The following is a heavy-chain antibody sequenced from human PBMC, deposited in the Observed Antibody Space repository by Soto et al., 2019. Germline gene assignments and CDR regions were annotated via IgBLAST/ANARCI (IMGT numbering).Heavy chain of an antibody. Sequence: SQTLSLTCAISGDSVSSNSAAWNWIRQSPSRGLEWLGRTYYRSKWYNDYAVSVKSRITINPDTSKNQFSLQLNSVTPGDTAVYYCARDEIFGVVIRYYYYGMDVWGQGTTVTVSS. D-gene: IGHD3-3*01. CDR1: GDSVSSNSAA. CDR3: ARDEIFGVVIRYYYYGMDV. CDR2: TYYRSKWYN. J-gene: IGHJ6*02. V-gene: IGHV6-1*01.